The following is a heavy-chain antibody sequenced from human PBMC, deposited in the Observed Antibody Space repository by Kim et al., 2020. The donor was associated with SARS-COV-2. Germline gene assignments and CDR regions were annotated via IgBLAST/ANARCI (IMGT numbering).Heavy chain of an antibody. D-gene: IGHD1-26*01. J-gene: IGHJ4*02. CDR3: ARGLKGVGATHFDY. CDR2: INAGNGNT. Sequence: ASVKVSCKASGYTFTSYAMHWVRQAPGQRLEWMGWINAGNGNTKYSQKFQGRVTITRDTSASTAYMELSSLRSEDTAAYYCARGLKGVGATHFDYWGQGTLVTVSS. V-gene: IGHV1-3*01. CDR1: GYTFTSYA.